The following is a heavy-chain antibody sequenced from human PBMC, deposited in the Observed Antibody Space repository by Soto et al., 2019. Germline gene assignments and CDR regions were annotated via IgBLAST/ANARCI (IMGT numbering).Heavy chain of an antibody. CDR2: INSDGSIT. CDR1: GFTFSSYW. V-gene: IGHV3-74*01. CDR3: VRYPRSVGGSYRPDY. D-gene: IGHD3-16*02. Sequence: EVQLVESGGGLVQPGGSLRLSCAASGFTFSSYWMHWVRQVPEKGLVWVSRINSDGSITNYADAMKGRFTISRDNVKNTLYLKTNSLRAEDTAVYYCVRYPRSVGGSYRPDYRGQGTLVTVSS. J-gene: IGHJ4*02.